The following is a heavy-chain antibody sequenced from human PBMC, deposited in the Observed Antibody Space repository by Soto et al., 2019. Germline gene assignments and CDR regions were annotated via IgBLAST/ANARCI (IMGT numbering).Heavy chain of an antibody. CDR3: ARSVVRGVISPVDY. Sequence: PGGSLRLSCAASGFTFDDYSFHWVRQAPGKGLEWVSLITWGGRSTYYADSVKGRFTISRDNNKNSLYLQMNSLTIEDTALYYCARSVVRGVISPVDYWGQGTLVTVS. V-gene: IGHV3-43*01. CDR1: GFTFDDYS. J-gene: IGHJ4*02. D-gene: IGHD3-10*01. CDR2: ITWGGRST.